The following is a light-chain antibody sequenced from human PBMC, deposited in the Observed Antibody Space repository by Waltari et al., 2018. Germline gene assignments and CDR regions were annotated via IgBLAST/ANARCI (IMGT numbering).Light chain of an antibody. V-gene: IGKV3-11*01. CDR3: QQRSNWPPYT. Sequence: EIVLTQSPATLSLSPGERATLSCRAGQSVSSYLAWYQQKPGQAPRLLIYDASNRATGIPARFSGSGSGTDFTLTISSLEPEDFAFYYCQQRSNWPPYTFGQGTKLEIK. CDR2: DAS. J-gene: IGKJ2*01. CDR1: QSVSSY.